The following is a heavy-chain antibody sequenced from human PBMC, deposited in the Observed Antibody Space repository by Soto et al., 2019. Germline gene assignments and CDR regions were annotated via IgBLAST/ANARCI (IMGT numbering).Heavy chain of an antibody. D-gene: IGHD2-2*01. CDR1: GGSISSGGYS. CDR2: IYHSGST. V-gene: IGHV4-30-2*01. Sequence: PSETLSLTCAVSGGSISSGGYSWSWIRQPPGKGLEWIGYIYHSGSTYYNPSLKSRVTISVDRSKNQLSLKLSSVTAADTAVYYCARDRGYCSSTSCYGPLNWFDPWGQGTLVTVSS. CDR3: ARDRGYCSSTSCYGPLNWFDP. J-gene: IGHJ5*02.